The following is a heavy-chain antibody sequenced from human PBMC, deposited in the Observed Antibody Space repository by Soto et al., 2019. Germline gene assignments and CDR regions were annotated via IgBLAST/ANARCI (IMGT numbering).Heavy chain of an antibody. Sequence: SETLSLTCTVSGGSISSGGYYWSWIRQHPGKGLEWIGYIYYSGSTYYNPSLKSRVTILVDTSKNQFSLKLSSVTAADTAVYYCARKVIAAAGTGHYYYYGMDVWGQGTTVTVSS. V-gene: IGHV4-31*03. CDR3: ARKVIAAAGTGHYYYYGMDV. CDR1: GGSISSGGYY. D-gene: IGHD6-13*01. J-gene: IGHJ6*02. CDR2: IYYSGST.